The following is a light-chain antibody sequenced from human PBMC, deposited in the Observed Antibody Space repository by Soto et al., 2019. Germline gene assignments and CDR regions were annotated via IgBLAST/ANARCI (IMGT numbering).Light chain of an antibody. V-gene: IGKV1-5*01. CDR1: QSISSW. CDR3: QQYNSYSYT. J-gene: IGKJ2*01. Sequence: DIPMTQSPSTLSASVGDRVTITCRASQSISSWLAWYQQKPGKAPKLLIYDASSLESGVPSRFSGSGSGTEFTLTISSLPPDDFATYYCQQYNSYSYTFGQGTKLEIK. CDR2: DAS.